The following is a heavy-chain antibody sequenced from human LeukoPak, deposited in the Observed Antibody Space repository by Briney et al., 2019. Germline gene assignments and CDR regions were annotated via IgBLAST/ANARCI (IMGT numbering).Heavy chain of an antibody. J-gene: IGHJ3*02. D-gene: IGHD3-3*01. CDR3: AGSHYDFWSGPREGAFDI. V-gene: IGHV3-21*01. CDR1: GFTFSSYS. Sequence: GGSLRLSCAASGFTFSSYSMNWVRQAPGKGLEWVSSISSSSSYIYYADSVKGRFTISRDNAKNSLYLQMNSLRAEDTAVYYCAGSHYDFWSGPREGAFDIWGQGTMVTVSS. CDR2: ISSSSSYI.